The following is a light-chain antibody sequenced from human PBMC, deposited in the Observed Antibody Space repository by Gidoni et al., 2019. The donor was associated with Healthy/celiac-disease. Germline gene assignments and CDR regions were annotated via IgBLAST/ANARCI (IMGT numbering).Light chain of an antibody. J-gene: IGKJ5*01. CDR3: QQRSNWPPIT. V-gene: IGKV3-11*01. CDR1: QSVSSY. CDR2: DAS. Sequence: DIVLTQSPATLSLSPGERATLSCRASQSVSSYLAWYQQKPGQAPRLLIYDASNRATGIPARFSGSGSGTDFNLTIRSLEPEDCAGYYCQQRSNWPPITFGQGTRLEIK.